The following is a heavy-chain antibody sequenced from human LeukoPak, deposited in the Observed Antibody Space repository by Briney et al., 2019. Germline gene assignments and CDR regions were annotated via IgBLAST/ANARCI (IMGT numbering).Heavy chain of an antibody. CDR2: IKQDGSEK. CDR1: GFTFSNYW. J-gene: IGHJ6*02. V-gene: IGHV3-7*01. CDR3: ARCGMDV. Sequence: TGGSLRLSCAASGFTFSNYWMMWVRQAPGKGLEWVANIKQDGSEKYYVDSVKGRFSISRDNAKKSVYLQMNSLRDEDTAVYYCARCGMDVWGQGTTVTVSS.